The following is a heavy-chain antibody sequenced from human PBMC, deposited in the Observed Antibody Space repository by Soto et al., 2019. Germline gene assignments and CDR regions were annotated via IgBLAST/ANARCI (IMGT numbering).Heavy chain of an antibody. CDR3: ARDKAPYQPRYNWNPYYFDY. Sequence: QVQLVQSGAEVKKPGASVKVSCKASGYTFTSYAMHWVRQAPGQRLEWMGWINAGNGNTKYSQKFQGRVTITRDTSASTAYMELSSLRSEDTAVYYCARDKAPYQPRYNWNPYYFDYWGQGTLVTVSS. D-gene: IGHD1-20*01. V-gene: IGHV1-3*01. CDR2: INAGNGNT. J-gene: IGHJ4*02. CDR1: GYTFTSYA.